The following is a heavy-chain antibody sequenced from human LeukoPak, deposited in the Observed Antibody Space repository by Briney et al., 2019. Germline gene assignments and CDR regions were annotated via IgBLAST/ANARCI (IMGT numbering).Heavy chain of an antibody. CDR1: GDSINNYY. J-gene: IGHJ4*02. Sequence: PSETLSLTCTVSGDSINNYYWNWIRQPPGKGLEWIGYIYYSGNTNYNPSLKSRVFISIDTSKNQFSLKLSSVTAADTAVYYCAGSGFYYSFDYWGQGTLVTVSS. CDR3: AGSGFYYSFDY. CDR2: IYYSGNT. D-gene: IGHD3-22*01. V-gene: IGHV4-59*01.